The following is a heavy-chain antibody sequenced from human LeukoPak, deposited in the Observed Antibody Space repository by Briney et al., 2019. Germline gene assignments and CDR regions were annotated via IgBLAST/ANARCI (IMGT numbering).Heavy chain of an antibody. Sequence: GGSLRLSCAVSGFTFSSLWMSWVRQAPGKGLEWVANIKQDGSEKYYVDSVKGRFTISRDNAKNSPYLQMNSMRAEDTAVYYCARGAPGIAAADLDYWGQGTLVTVSS. V-gene: IGHV3-7*01. D-gene: IGHD6-13*01. CDR1: GFTFSSLW. CDR2: IKQDGSEK. J-gene: IGHJ4*02. CDR3: ARGAPGIAAADLDY.